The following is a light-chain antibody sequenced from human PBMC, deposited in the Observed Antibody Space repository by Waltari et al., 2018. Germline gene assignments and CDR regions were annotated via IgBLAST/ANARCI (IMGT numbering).Light chain of an antibody. CDR3: CSYAGTPRVV. V-gene: IGLV2-23*02. J-gene: IGLJ2*01. CDR2: EVN. Sequence: QSALTQPASVSGSPGQSITISCTGTHTAIGSYNLVSWYQQHPGKAPKVIIFEVNKRPSGVSNRFSGSKSGNTASLTVSGLHPEDEADYYCCSYAGTPRVVFGGGTKLTVL. CDR1: HTAIGSYNL.